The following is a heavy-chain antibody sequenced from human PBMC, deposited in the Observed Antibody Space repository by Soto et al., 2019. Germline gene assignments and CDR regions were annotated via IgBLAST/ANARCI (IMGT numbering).Heavy chain of an antibody. CDR1: GGTFSSYA. CDR3: ARVVSIVLVPAAPRGWFDP. Sequence: GASVKVSCTASGGTFSSYASIWVRQAPGQGLEWMGGIIPIFGTANYAQKFQGRVTITADESTSTAYMELSSLRSEDTAVYYCARVVSIVLVPAAPRGWFDPWGQGTLVTVSS. V-gene: IGHV1-69*13. J-gene: IGHJ5*02. CDR2: IIPIFGTA. D-gene: IGHD2-2*01.